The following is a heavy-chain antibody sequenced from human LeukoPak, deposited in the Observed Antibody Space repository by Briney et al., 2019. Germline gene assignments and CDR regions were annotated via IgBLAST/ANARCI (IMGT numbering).Heavy chain of an antibody. CDR3: ARLNDFWSGSPKYYYGMDV. Sequence: AGGSLRLSCAASGFTFSSYAMHWVRQAPGKGLEYVSAISSNGGSTYYANSVKGGFTISRDNSKNTLYLQMGSLRAEDMAVYYCARLNDFWSGSPKYYYGMDVWGQGTTVTVSS. J-gene: IGHJ6*02. CDR2: ISSNGGST. CDR1: GFTFSSYA. D-gene: IGHD3-3*01. V-gene: IGHV3-64*01.